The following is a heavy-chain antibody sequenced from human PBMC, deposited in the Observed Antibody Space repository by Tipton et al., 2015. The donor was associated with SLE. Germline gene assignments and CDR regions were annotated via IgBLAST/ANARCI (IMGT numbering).Heavy chain of an antibody. CDR1: GYSFTDYW. J-gene: IGHJ5*02. CDR2: IYPVDSNA. CDR3: ARFGGGLNWFDP. D-gene: IGHD2-21*01. V-gene: IGHV5-51*03. Sequence: QLVQSGAEVRKPGESLKISCKGSGYSFTDYWIGWVRQMPGKGLEWMGSIYPVDSNARYSPPLQGQVTISADMSISAAYLQWRSVKVSDSAMYSCARFGGGLNWFDPWGQGTLVTVSS.